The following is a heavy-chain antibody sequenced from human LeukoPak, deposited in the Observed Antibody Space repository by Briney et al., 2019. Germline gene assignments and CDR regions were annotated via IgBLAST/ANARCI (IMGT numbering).Heavy chain of an antibody. CDR2: IKEDGSEK. Sequence: PGGSLRLSCVASGFTLSNYRMSWVRQAPGKGLEWVANIKEDGSEKYYVGSVKGRFTISKDNAKNSLYLHMDSLTAEDTAIYYCARDWVAGVPFDAFDIWGQGTMVSVSS. V-gene: IGHV3-7*01. D-gene: IGHD3-10*01. CDR3: ARDWVAGVPFDAFDI. CDR1: GFTLSNYR. J-gene: IGHJ3*02.